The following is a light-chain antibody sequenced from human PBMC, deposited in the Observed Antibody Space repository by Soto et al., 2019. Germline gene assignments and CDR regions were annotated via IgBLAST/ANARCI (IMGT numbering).Light chain of an antibody. J-gene: IGKJ5*01. CDR2: GAS. Sequence: EIVMTQSPATLSVSPGERATLSFRASQSVSGNLAWYQQRPGQTPRLLIYGASTRATGIPARFSGSGSGTEFTLTISSLQSEDFAVYYCQQYNNWLSITFGQGTRLEIK. V-gene: IGKV3D-15*01. CDR1: QSVSGN. CDR3: QQYNNWLSIT.